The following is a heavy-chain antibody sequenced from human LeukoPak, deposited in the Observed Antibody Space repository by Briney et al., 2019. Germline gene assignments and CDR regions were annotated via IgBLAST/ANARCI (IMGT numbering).Heavy chain of an antibody. CDR2: ISDSGGTT. J-gene: IGHJ4*02. D-gene: IGHD3-10*01. CDR3: AKSFSSGSSR. CDR1: GFPFASYA. V-gene: IGHV3-23*01. Sequence: GGSLRLSCAASGFPFASYAMKWVRQAPGKGLEWVSTISDSGGTTYYGDSVKGRFSISRDNSKNTVYLHMNSLRAEDTALYYCAKSFSSGSSRWGQGTLVTVSP.